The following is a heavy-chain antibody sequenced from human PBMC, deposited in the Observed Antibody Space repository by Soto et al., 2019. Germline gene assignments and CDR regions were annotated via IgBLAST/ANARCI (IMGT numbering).Heavy chain of an antibody. V-gene: IGHV1-18*04. CDR2: ISTFNGNT. J-gene: IGHJ5*02. CDR3: ARGTVTSGRWFGP. CDR1: ASTFTGYT. D-gene: IGHD4-17*01. Sequence: QVHLVQSGTEVKEPGASVKVSCKASASTFTGYTINWVRQAPGQGLEWMGWISTFNGNTKYAGNFEGRVTMTTNTSTTTDYRELTSLSFDDAAVYFCARGTVTSGRWFGPWGQGTLVSVSS.